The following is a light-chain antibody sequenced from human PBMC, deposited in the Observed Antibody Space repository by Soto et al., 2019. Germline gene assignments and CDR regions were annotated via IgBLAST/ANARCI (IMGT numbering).Light chain of an antibody. V-gene: IGKV1-5*03. CDR2: KAS. CDR1: QSISSW. CDR3: QQYSSYSRT. J-gene: IGKJ2*01. Sequence: DIQMTQSPSTLTASVGDRVTITCRASQSISSWLAWYQQKPGKAPKILIYKASSLEIGVPSRFSGSGSGTEFTLTISSLQPDDFATYYCQQYSSYSRTFGHGTKLEIK.